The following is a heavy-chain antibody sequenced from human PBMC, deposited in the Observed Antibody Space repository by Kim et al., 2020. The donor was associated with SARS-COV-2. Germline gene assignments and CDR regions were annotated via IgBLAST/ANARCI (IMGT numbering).Heavy chain of an antibody. CDR3: ARQDSSGVYFDS. D-gene: IGHD6-19*01. CDR2: IYPGNSNT. Sequence: GESLKISCQGSGYSFTNYWIGWVRQMPGKGLEWMGLIYPGNSNTKYSPSFQGQVTISADKSIATAYLQGSSLEASDTAMYYCARQDSSGVYFDSWGQGTLVTVSS. J-gene: IGHJ4*02. V-gene: IGHV5-51*01. CDR1: GYSFTNYW.